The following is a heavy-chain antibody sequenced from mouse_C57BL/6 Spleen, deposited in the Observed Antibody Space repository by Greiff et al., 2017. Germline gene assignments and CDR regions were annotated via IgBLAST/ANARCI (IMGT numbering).Heavy chain of an antibody. Sequence: EVKLVESGGGLVQPKGSLKLSCAASGFSFNTYAMNWVRQAPGKGLEWVARIRSKSNNYATYYADSVKDRFTISRDDSESMLYLQMNNLKTEDTAMYYCVRHGGRGYWYFDVWGTGTTVTVSS. CDR1: GFSFNTYA. CDR3: VRHGGRGYWYFDV. J-gene: IGHJ1*03. CDR2: IRSKSNNYAT. V-gene: IGHV10-1*01.